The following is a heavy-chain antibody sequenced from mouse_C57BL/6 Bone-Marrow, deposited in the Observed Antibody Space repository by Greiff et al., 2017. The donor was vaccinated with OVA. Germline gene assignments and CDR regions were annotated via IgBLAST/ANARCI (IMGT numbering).Heavy chain of an antibody. CDR2: IDPANGNT. CDR3: ATLWLRRGYYFDY. V-gene: IGHV14-3*01. D-gene: IGHD2-2*01. Sequence: LVESVAELVRPGASVKLSCTASGFNIKNTYMHWVKQRPEQGLEWIGRIDPANGNTKYAPKFQGKATITADTSSNTAYLQLSSLTSEDTAIYYCATLWLRRGYYFDYWGQGTTLTVSS. CDR1: GFNIKNTY. J-gene: IGHJ2*01.